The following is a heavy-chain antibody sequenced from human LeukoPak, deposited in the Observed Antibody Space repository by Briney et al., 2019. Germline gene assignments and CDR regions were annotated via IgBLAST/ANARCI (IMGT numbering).Heavy chain of an antibody. CDR2: ISSSSSYI. J-gene: IGHJ3*02. CDR1: GFTFSSYS. V-gene: IGHV3-21*01. Sequence: GGSLRLYCAASGFTFSSYSMNWVRQAPGKGLEWVSSISSSSSYIYYADSVKGRFTISRDNAKNSLYLQMNSLRAEDTAVYYCAKELRYCSSISCYAAPDAFDIWGQGTMVTVSS. CDR3: AKELRYCSSISCYAAPDAFDI. D-gene: IGHD2-2*01.